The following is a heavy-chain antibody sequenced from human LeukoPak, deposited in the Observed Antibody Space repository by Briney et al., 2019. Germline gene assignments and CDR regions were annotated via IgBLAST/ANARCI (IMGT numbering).Heavy chain of an antibody. V-gene: IGHV5-51*01. D-gene: IGHD3-16*01. CDR2: IYPGDSDT. J-gene: IGHJ4*02. Sequence: GESLKISCKGSGYSFTNYWIGWVRQMPGEGLEWMGIIYPGDSDTRYSPSFQGQVTISADKSISTAYLQWSSLKASDTAMFYCARVSYDYIWGIIYYFDYWGQGTLVTVSS. CDR1: GYSFTNYW. CDR3: ARVSYDYIWGIIYYFDY.